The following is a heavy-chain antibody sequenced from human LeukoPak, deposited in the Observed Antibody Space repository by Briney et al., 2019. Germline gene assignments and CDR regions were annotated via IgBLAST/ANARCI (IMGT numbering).Heavy chain of an antibody. Sequence: GGSLRLSCAASGFTFSSYWMSWVRQAPGKGLEWVANIKQDGSEKYYVDSVKGRFTISRDNANNPLYLQMNSLRAEDTAVYYCAGSSTSFYYYYMDVWGKGATVTVSS. V-gene: IGHV3-7*01. J-gene: IGHJ6*03. CDR3: AGSSTSFYYYYMDV. CDR1: GFTFSSYW. CDR2: IKQDGSEK. D-gene: IGHD2-2*01.